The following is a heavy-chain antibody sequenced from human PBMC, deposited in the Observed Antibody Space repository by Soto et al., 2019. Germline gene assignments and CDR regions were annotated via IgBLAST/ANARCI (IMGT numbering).Heavy chain of an antibody. J-gene: IGHJ4*02. CDR3: ARTDSSDYYPFDY. D-gene: IGHD3-22*01. V-gene: IGHV1-46*01. CDR2: INPSGGST. Sequence: EASVKVSCKASGYTFTSYYMHWVRQAPGQGLEWMGIINPSGGSTSYAQKFQGRVTMTRDTSTSTVYLQWSGLKASDTAMYYCARTDSSDYYPFDYWGQGTLVTVSS. CDR1: GYTFTSYY.